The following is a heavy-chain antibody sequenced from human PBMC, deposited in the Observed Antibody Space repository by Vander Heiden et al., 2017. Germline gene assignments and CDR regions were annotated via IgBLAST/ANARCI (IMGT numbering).Heavy chain of an antibody. CDR3: TTGGGTGDF. CDR1: LFTVTETW. V-gene: IGHV3-15*01. J-gene: IGHJ4*02. D-gene: IGHD7-27*01. CDR2: IRSKRDGGTT. Sequence: VHVVASGGGVVDTGGSHRLSCAVSLFTVTETWESWVRQAPGKGLEWVGRIRSKRDGGTTDYAAPVKGRFTVSRDDSENTSFLKMNSLKTEDTAVYYCTTGGGTGDFWGQGTLVTVSS.